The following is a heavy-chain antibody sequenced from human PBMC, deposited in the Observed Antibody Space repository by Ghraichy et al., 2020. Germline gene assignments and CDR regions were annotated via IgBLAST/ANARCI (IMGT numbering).Heavy chain of an antibody. D-gene: IGHD6-19*01. CDR1: GYTFTGYY. V-gene: IGHV1-2*02. CDR3: ARDEYDSSGWFVNYYYYYGMDV. CDR2: INPNSGGT. Sequence: ASVKVSCKASGYTFTGYYMHWVRQAPGQGLEWMGWINPNSGGTNYAQKFQGRVTMTRDTSISTAYMELSRLRSDDTAVYYCARDEYDSSGWFVNYYYYYGMDVWGQGTTVTVSS. J-gene: IGHJ6*02.